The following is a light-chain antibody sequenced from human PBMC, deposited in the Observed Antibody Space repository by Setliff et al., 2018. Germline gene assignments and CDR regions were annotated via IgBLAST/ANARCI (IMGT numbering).Light chain of an antibody. J-gene: IGLJ1*01. CDR3: YSYTSSSTLL. V-gene: IGLV2-14*01. CDR2: EVT. CDR1: SSDVGAYNF. Sequence: QSVLTQPASVSGSPGQSITISCTGASSDVGAYNFVSWYQQHPGKAPKLIIYEVTNRPSGVSNRFSGSKSGNTASLTISGLQAEDEADYYCYSYTSSSTLLFGTGTKGTV.